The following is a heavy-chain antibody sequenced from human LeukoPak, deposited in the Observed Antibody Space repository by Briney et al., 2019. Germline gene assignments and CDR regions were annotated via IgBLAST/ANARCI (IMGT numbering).Heavy chain of an antibody. CDR3: ARAPGYCSGGGCYGLGDY. V-gene: IGHV1-2*02. D-gene: IGHD2-15*01. Sequence: ASVKVSCKASGYTFTGYYMHWVRQAPGQGLEWMGWINPNSGGTNYAQKFQGRVTMTRDTYISTAYMELSRLRSDDTAVYYCARAPGYCSGGGCYGLGDYWGQGTLVTVSS. CDR1: GYTFTGYY. CDR2: INPNSGGT. J-gene: IGHJ4*02.